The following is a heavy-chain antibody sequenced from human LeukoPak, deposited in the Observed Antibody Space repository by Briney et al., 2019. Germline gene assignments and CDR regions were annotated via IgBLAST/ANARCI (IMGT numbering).Heavy chain of an antibody. CDR1: GGSISSYY. V-gene: IGHV4-59*01. CDR3: ARVVPGYTYSSSSSEGYYYYGMDV. J-gene: IGHJ6*02. Sequence: SETLSLTCTVSGGSISSYYWSWIRQPPGKGLEWIGYIYYSGSTNYNPSLKSRVTISVDTSKNQFSLKLSSVTAADTAVYYCARVVPGYTYSSSSSEGYYYYGMDVWGQGTAVTVSS. CDR2: IYYSGST. D-gene: IGHD6-6*01.